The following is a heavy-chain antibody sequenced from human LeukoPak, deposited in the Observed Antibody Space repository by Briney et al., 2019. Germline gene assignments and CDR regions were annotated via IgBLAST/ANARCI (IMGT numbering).Heavy chain of an antibody. V-gene: IGHV3-23*01. CDR2: ISGSGGST. Sequence: GGSLRLSCAASGFTLSSYAMSWVRQAPGKGLEWVSTISGSGGSTSYADSAKGRFTISRDNSKKTLYLQMNSQRAEDTAVYYCAKVSAYCSSTSCFADYWGQGTLVTVSS. J-gene: IGHJ4*02. CDR1: GFTLSSYA. CDR3: AKVSAYCSSTSCFADY. D-gene: IGHD2-2*01.